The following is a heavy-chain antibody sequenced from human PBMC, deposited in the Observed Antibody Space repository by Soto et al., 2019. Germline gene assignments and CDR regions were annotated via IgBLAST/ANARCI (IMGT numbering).Heavy chain of an antibody. V-gene: IGHV3-73*02. CDR2: IRSKANSYAT. D-gene: IGHD6-19*01. J-gene: IGHJ5*02. Sequence: EVPLVESGGGLVQPGGSLKLSCAASGFTFSGSAMHWVLQASGTGLEWVGRIRSKANSYATAYAASVKGRFTISRDDSKNTAYLQMNSLKTEDTAVYYCTRQGWYSSGWFDPWGQGTLVPVSS. CDR3: TRQGWYSSGWFDP. CDR1: GFTFSGSA.